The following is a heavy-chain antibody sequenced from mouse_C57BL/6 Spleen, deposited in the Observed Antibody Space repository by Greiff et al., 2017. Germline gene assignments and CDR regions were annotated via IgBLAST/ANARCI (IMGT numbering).Heavy chain of an antibody. CDR1: GYAFTTYL. CDR3: ARPFYYDYGWFAY. Sequence: QVQLQQSGAELVRPGTSLTVSCQASGYAFTTYLLKWVKQRPGQGLEWIGVINPGSSVTNYNEKFTGKATLTAYKSSSTAYMQLSILTSEDSAVSFCARPFYYDYGWFAYWGQGTLVTVSA. D-gene: IGHD2-4*01. J-gene: IGHJ3*01. CDR2: INPGSSVT. V-gene: IGHV1-54*01.